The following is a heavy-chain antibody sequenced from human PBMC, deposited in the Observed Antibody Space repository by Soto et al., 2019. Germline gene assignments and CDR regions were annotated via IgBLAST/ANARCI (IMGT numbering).Heavy chain of an antibody. V-gene: IGHV4-4*07. D-gene: IGHD4-4*01. CDR3: ERGGPYSNYYYYYGMDV. CDR2: IYTSGST. CDR1: GCSISSYY. Sequence: SETLSLTCTVSGCSISSYYWSWIRQPAGKGLEWIGRIYTSGSTNYNPSPKSRVTMSVDTSKNQFSLKLSSVTAADTAAYYCERGGPYSNYYYYYGMDVWGQGTTVTVSS. J-gene: IGHJ6*02.